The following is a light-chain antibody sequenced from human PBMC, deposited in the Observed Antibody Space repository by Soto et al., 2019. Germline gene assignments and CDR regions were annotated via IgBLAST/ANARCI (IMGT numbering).Light chain of an antibody. V-gene: IGLV7-46*01. CDR2: DTS. CDR3: LLSYSAIGV. Sequence: QAVVTQEPSLTVSPGGTVTLTCGFSTGAVTSGHYPYWFQQRPGQAPRTLIFDTSNKHSYTPARFSGSLLGGKAALTLSGAQPGDEADYYCLLSYSAIGVFGGGTKLTVL. J-gene: IGLJ2*01. CDR1: TGAVTSGHY.